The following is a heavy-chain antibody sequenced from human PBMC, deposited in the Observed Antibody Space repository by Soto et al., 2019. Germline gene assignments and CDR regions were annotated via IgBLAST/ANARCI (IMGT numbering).Heavy chain of an antibody. Sequence: QVQLVESGGGVVQPGRSLRLSCAASGFTFSSYAMHWVRQAPGKGLEWVAVISYDGSNKYYADSVKGRFTISRDNSKNTLYLQMNSLRAEDTAVYYCARCPRRTAMAYFDYWGQGTLVTVSS. CDR2: ISYDGSNK. CDR3: ARCPRRTAMAYFDY. D-gene: IGHD5-18*01. J-gene: IGHJ4*02. CDR1: GFTFSSYA. V-gene: IGHV3-30-3*01.